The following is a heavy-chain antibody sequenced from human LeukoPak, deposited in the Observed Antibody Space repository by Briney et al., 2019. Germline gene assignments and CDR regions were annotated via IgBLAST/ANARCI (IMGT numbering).Heavy chain of an antibody. V-gene: IGHV3-23*01. CDR3: AKERYPPDYYDSSGLYDY. J-gene: IGHJ4*02. Sequence: PGGSLRLSCAASGFTFSSYAMSWVRQAPRKGLEWVSAISGSGGSTHYADSVKGRFTISRDNSKNTLYLQMNSLRAEDTAVYYCAKERYPPDYYDSSGLYDYWGQGTLVTVSS. CDR1: GFTFSSYA. CDR2: ISGSGGST. D-gene: IGHD3-22*01.